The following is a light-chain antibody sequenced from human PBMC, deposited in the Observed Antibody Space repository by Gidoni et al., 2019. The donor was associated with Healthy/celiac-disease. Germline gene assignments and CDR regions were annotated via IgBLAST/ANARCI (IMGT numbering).Light chain of an antibody. CDR1: QSVSSSY. V-gene: IGKV3-20*01. CDR2: GAS. J-gene: IGKJ1*01. CDR3: QQDGSLPRT. Sequence: IVLTQSPGTLSLSPGARATLSCRASQSVSSSYLAWYQQKPGQAPRLLIYGASSRATGIPDRFSGSGSGTDFTLTISRLEPEDFAVYYCQQDGSLPRTFGQGTKVEIK.